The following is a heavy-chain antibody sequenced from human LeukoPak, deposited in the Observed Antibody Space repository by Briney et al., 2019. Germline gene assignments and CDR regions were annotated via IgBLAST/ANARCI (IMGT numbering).Heavy chain of an antibody. CDR2: VIPILDIT. D-gene: IGHD2-21*02. V-gene: IGHV1-69*10. Sequence: ASVKVSCKASGGTFSSHAMNWVRQAPGQGLEWMGGVIPILDITDYAQKFQGRLTITADKSTGTGYMELSSLRSEDSAVYYCAVLSDGAYCGGDCFYLDSWGQGTLVAVSS. J-gene: IGHJ5*01. CDR3: AVLSDGAYCGGDCFYLDS. CDR1: GGTFSSHA.